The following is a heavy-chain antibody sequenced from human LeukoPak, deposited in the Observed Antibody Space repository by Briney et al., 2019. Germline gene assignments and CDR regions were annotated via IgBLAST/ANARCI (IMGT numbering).Heavy chain of an antibody. V-gene: IGHV4-39*07. Sequence: SETLSLTCTVSGGSISSSSYYWGWIRQPPGKGLEWIGSIYYSGSTYYNPSLKSRVTISIDTSKYQFSLKLTSVTAADTAVYYCVRGRASGYYQPFDSWGQGILVTVSS. CDR2: IYYSGST. J-gene: IGHJ4*02. CDR3: VRGRASGYYQPFDS. D-gene: IGHD3-22*01. CDR1: GGSISSSSYY.